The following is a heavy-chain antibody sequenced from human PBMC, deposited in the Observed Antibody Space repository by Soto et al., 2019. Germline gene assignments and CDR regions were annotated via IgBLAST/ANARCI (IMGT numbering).Heavy chain of an antibody. J-gene: IGHJ4*02. CDR1: SYTFTSDT. CDR2: INGGNGNT. D-gene: IGHD4-4*01. V-gene: IGHV1-3*01. CDR3: ARELQGLYYFDY. Sequence: ASVKVSSKASSYTFTSDTMHWVRQAPGQRLEWMGWINGGNGNTKYSQKFQGRVTITRDTSASTAYMELSSLRSDDTAVYYCARELQGLYYFDYWGQGTLVTVSS.